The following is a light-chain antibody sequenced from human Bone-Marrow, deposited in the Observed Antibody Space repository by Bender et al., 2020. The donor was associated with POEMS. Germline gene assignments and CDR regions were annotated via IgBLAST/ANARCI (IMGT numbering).Light chain of an antibody. V-gene: IGLV2-11*01. J-gene: IGLJ2*01. CDR1: SSDVGGYNY. CDR3: CSYAGSNTLV. Sequence: QSALTQPRSVSGSPGQSVAISCTGTSSDVGGYNYVSWYQQHPGKAPKLMIYDVSKRPSGVSNRFSGSKSGNTASLTISGLQAEDEADYHCCSYAGSNTLVFGGGTKVTVL. CDR2: DVS.